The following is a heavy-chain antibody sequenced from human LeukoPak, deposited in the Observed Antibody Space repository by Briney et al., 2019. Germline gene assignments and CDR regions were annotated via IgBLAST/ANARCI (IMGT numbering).Heavy chain of an antibody. D-gene: IGHD4-17*01. CDR3: ARVYGDFDY. Sequence: GGSLRLSCAASGYTFSGHWIHWVRQAPGKGLVWVSRINSDGSTTNYADSVKGRLTVSRDNAKNTLYLQMNSLRAEDTAVYYCARVYGDFDYWGQGTLVTVSS. CDR2: INSDGSTT. J-gene: IGHJ4*02. CDR1: GYTFSGHW. V-gene: IGHV3-74*01.